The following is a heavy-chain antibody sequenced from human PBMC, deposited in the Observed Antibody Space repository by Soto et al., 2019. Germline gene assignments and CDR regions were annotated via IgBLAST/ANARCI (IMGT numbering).Heavy chain of an antibody. Sequence: QVQLVESGGGVVQPGRSLRLSCAASGFTFSSYGIHWVRQAPGKGLEWVPVISYDGSNKYYADSVKGRFTISRDNSKNTLYLQRDSLRDEDQAVYYCGKDLGIPAGLLYYRCQATLVTVSS. CDR2: ISYDGSNK. J-gene: IGHJ4*02. D-gene: IGHD6-13*01. V-gene: IGHV3-30*18. CDR3: GKDLGIPAGLLYY. CDR1: GFTFSSYG.